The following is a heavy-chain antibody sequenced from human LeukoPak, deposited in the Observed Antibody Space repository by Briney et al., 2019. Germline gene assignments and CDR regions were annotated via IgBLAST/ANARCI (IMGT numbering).Heavy chain of an antibody. D-gene: IGHD6-13*01. CDR2: ISSSSSYI. CDR1: GFTFSSYS. Sequence: PGGSLRLSCAASGFTFSSYSMNWVRQAPGKGLEWVSSISSSSSYIYYADSVKGRFTISRDNAKNSLYLQMNSLRAEDTAVYYCAREGGAVAAXXGNDYWGQXTLVXXSS. CDR3: AREGGAVAAXXGNDY. V-gene: IGHV3-21*01. J-gene: IGHJ4*02.